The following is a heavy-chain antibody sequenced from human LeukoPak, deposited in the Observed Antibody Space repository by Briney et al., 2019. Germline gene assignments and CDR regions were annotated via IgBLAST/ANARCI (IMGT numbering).Heavy chain of an antibody. CDR3: ASIHDYVWGSYRSDAFDI. J-gene: IGHJ3*02. D-gene: IGHD3-16*02. Sequence: GGSLRLSCAASGFTFSSYSMNWVRQPPGKGLVWVSRINSDGSSTTYADAVKGRFTISRDNAKNTLYLQMNSLRAEDTAVYYCASIHDYVWGSYRSDAFDIWGQGTMVNVFS. V-gene: IGHV3-74*01. CDR1: GFTFSSYS. CDR2: INSDGSST.